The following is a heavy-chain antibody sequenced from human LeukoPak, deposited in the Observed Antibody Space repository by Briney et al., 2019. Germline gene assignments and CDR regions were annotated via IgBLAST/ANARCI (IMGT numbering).Heavy chain of an antibody. Sequence: GGSLRLSCAASGFTFSSYGMSWVRQAPGKGLEWVSAISGSGGSIYYADSVKGRFTISRDNSKNTLYLQMNSLRAEDTAVYYCAKLQTTVTTSWALGYMDVWGKGTTVTVSS. CDR3: AKLQTTVTTSWALGYMDV. J-gene: IGHJ6*03. CDR1: GFTFSSYG. V-gene: IGHV3-23*01. CDR2: ISGSGGSI. D-gene: IGHD4-17*01.